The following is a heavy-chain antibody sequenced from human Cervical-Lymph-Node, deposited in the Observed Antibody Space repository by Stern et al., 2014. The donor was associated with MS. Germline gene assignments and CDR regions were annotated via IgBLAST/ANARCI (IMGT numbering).Heavy chain of an antibody. J-gene: IGHJ3*02. V-gene: IGHV5-51*01. CDR1: GYSFTSYW. Sequence: EMQLVESGAEVKKPGESLKISCKGSGYSFTSYWIGWVRQMPGKGLEWMGGIYPGDSDTTYSPSFQGQVTISADKSISTAYLQWSSLKASDTAMYYCATAYCGGDCYLPDDAFDIWGQGTMVTVSS. CDR3: ATAYCGGDCYLPDDAFDI. D-gene: IGHD2-21*02. CDR2: IYPGDSDT.